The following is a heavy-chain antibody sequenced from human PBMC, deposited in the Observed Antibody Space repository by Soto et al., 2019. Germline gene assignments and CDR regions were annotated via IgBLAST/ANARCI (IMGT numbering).Heavy chain of an antibody. V-gene: IGHV2-70*01. CDR3: ARIRAYYDILTGYSNNYYGMDV. Sequence: SGPTLVNPTQTLTLTCTFSGFSLSTSGMCVSWIRQPPGKALEWLALIDWDDDKYYSTSLKTRLTISKDTSKNQVVLTMTNMDPVDTATYYCARIRAYYDILTGYSNNYYGMDVWGQGTTVTVSS. CDR1: GFSLSTSGMC. CDR2: IDWDDDK. D-gene: IGHD3-9*01. J-gene: IGHJ6*02.